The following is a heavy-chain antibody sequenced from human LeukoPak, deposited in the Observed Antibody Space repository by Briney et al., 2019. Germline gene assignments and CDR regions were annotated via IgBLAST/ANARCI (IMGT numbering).Heavy chain of an antibody. Sequence: GGSLRLSCAASGFTFSSYGMHWVRQAPGKGVEWVAVISYDGSNKYYAGSVKGRFTISRDNSKNTLYLQMNSLRAEDTAVYYCAKEGGSSWYTPGYWGQGTLVTVSS. V-gene: IGHV3-30*18. CDR3: AKEGGSSWYTPGY. CDR1: GFTFSSYG. CDR2: ISYDGSNK. D-gene: IGHD6-13*01. J-gene: IGHJ4*02.